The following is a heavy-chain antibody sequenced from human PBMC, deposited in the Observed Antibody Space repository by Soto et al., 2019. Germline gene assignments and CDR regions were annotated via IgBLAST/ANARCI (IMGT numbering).Heavy chain of an antibody. J-gene: IGHJ4*02. CDR2: IVVGSGNT. Sequence: SVKVSCKASGFTFTSSAMQCVRQARGQRLEWIGWIVVGSGNTNYAQKFQERVTITRDMSTSTAYMELSSLRSEDTAVYYCARDVAALDYWGQGTQVTVSS. CDR3: ARDVAALDY. CDR1: GFTFTSSA. D-gene: IGHD6-13*01. V-gene: IGHV1-58*02.